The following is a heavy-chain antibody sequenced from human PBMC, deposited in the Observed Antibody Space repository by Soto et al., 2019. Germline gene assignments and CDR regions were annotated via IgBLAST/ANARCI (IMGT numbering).Heavy chain of an antibody. CDR3: AVTIFGVVITPYFDY. J-gene: IGHJ4*02. D-gene: IGHD3-3*01. CDR1: GYTFTSYA. Sequence: VKVSCKASGYTFTSYAMHWVRQAPGQRLEWMGWINAGNGNTKYPQKFQGRVTITRDTSASTAYMELSSLRSEDTAVYYCAVTIFGVVITPYFDYWGQGTLVTVLL. CDR2: INAGNGNT. V-gene: IGHV1-3*01.